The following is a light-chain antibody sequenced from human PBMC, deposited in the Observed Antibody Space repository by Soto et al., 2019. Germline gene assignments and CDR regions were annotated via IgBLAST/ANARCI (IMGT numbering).Light chain of an antibody. V-gene: IGKV1-39*01. Sequence: DFDLTQCPSSLSAFVGDRVSISWRASQSISKFLSWYQQRPGTAPKLLIYAASSLESGVPSRFSGSGSGTDFTLTISSLQPEDFATYYCQQNYNTPITFGQGTKV. CDR3: QQNYNTPIT. CDR2: AAS. J-gene: IGKJ1*01. CDR1: QSISKF.